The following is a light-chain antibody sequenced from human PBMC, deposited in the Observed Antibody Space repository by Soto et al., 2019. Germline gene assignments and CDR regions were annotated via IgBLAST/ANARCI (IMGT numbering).Light chain of an antibody. CDR2: GAS. V-gene: IGKV3-15*01. J-gene: IGKJ4*01. CDR1: QGVSRK. CDR3: QQYYTWPIT. Sequence: EIVMTQSPATLSVAPGERVTFSCRASQGVSRKLAWYQHKPGQAPRLLISGASTGATGIPARFSGSGSGTEFTLTISSLQSEDCAVYYCQQYYTWPITFGGGTKVE.